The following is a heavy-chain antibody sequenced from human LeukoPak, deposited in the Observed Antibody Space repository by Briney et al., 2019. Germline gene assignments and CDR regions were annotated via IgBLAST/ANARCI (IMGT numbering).Heavy chain of an antibody. CDR2: ERYDGSKK. CDR1: GFTFSNHG. D-gene: IGHD5-24*01. CDR3: AKDVQERWIQGDACDV. V-gene: IGHV3-30*02. Sequence: PGGSLRLSCAASGFTFSNHGMHWVRQAPGKGLEWVAFERYDGSKKYYAGSVRGRFTISRDNSKNTVDLHMNSLRPDDTALYYCAKDVQERWIQGDACDVWGQGTMVTVSS. J-gene: IGHJ3*01.